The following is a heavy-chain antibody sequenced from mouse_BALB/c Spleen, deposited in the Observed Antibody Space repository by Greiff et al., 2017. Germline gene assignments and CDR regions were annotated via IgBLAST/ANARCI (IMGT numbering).Heavy chain of an antibody. CDR2: ISYSGST. CDR1: GYSITSDYA. J-gene: IGHJ1*01. CDR3: ARKNYRYEDWYFDV. V-gene: IGHV3-2*02. Sequence: EVQLQESGPGLVKPSQSLSLTCTVTGYSITSDYAWNWIRQFPGNKLEWMGYISYSGSTSYNPSLKSRITITRDTSKNQFFLQLNSVTTEDTATYYCARKNYRYEDWYFDVWGAGTTVTVSS. D-gene: IGHD2-14*01.